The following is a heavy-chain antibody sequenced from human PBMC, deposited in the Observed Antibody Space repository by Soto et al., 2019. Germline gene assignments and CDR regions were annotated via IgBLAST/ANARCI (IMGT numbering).Heavy chain of an antibody. CDR3: ARDQFIGYSGYDYKDYGDYVPPEAFDY. CDR1: GYTFTSYG. CDR2: ISAYNGNT. D-gene: IGHD5-12*01. Sequence: ASVKVSCKASGYTFTSYGISWVRQAPGQGLEWMGWISAYNGNTNYAQKLQGRVTMTTDTSTSTAYMELRSLRSDDTAVYYCARDQFIGYSGYDYKDYGDYVPPEAFDYWGQGTLVTVSS. V-gene: IGHV1-18*01. J-gene: IGHJ4*02.